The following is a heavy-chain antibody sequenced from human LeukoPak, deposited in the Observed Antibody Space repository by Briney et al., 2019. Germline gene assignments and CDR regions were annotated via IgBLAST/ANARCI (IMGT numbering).Heavy chain of an antibody. CDR1: GGSISSYY. D-gene: IGHD3-10*01. Sequence: SETLSLTCTVSGGSISSYYWSWIRQPPGKGLEWIGYIYYSGSTNYNPSLKSRVTISVDTSKNQSSLRLSSVTAADTAVYYCARDMRFGDGGMDVWGQGTTVTVSS. CDR3: ARDMRFGDGGMDV. J-gene: IGHJ6*02. CDR2: IYYSGST. V-gene: IGHV4-59*01.